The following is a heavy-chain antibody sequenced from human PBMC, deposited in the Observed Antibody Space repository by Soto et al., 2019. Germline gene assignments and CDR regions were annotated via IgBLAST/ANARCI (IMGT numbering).Heavy chain of an antibody. CDR3: ARVFDQEDAFDI. Sequence: GGSLRLSCAASGFTLSRYWMSWVRQAPGKGLEWVDNIKPDGSDKYYVDHVKGRFNISRDNAKNSLYLQMNSLRAEDTAVYYCARVFDQEDAFDIWGRGTMVTVSS. CDR2: IKPDGSDK. CDR1: GFTLSRYW. J-gene: IGHJ3*02. V-gene: IGHV3-7*05.